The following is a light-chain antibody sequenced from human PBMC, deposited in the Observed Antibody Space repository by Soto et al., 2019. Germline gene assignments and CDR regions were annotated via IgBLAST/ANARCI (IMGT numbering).Light chain of an antibody. CDR3: QQYGSSRT. CDR2: GAS. V-gene: IGKV3-20*01. Sequence: EIVMTQSPATLSVSPGERATLSCRASQNIDNKLVWYQQKPGQAPRLLVYGASSRATGIPDRFSGSGSGTDFTLTISRLEPEDFAVYYCQQYGSSRTFGQGTKVDI. CDR1: QNIDNK. J-gene: IGKJ1*01.